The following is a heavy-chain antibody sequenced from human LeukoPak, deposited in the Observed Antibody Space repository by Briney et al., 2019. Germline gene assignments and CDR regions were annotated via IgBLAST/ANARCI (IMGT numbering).Heavy chain of an antibody. CDR3: ARASDCSGGSCYSDHYYYYMDV. CDR2: INPNSGGT. D-gene: IGHD2-15*01. CDR1: GYTFTGYY. J-gene: IGHJ6*03. V-gene: IGHV1-2*02. Sequence: ASVKVSCKASGYTFTGYYMHWVRQAPGQGLEWMGWINPNSGGTNYAQKFQGRVTMTRDTSISTAYMELSRLRSDDTAVYYCARASDCSGGSCYSDHYYYYMDVWGKGTTVTVSS.